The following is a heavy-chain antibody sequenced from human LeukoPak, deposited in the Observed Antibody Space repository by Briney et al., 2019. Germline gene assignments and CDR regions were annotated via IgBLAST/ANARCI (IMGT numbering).Heavy chain of an antibody. V-gene: IGHV3-21*01. D-gene: IGHD3-3*01. CDR1: GFTFSSYS. J-gene: IGHJ6*02. CDR2: ISSSSSYI. CDR3: ARDSLRFLEWYRQPVFYYYGMDV. Sequence: GGSLRLSCAASGFTFSSYSMNWVRLAPGKGLEWVSSISSSSSYIYYADSVKGRFTISRDNAKNSLYLQMNSLRAEDTAVYYCARDSLRFLEWYRQPVFYYYGMDVWGQGTTVTVSS.